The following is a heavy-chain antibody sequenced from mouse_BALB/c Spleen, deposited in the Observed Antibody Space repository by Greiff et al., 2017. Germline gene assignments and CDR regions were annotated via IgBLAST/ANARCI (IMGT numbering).Heavy chain of an antibody. CDR2: ISYDGSN. V-gene: IGHV3-6*02. J-gene: IGHJ3*01. CDR1: GYSITSGYY. Sequence: DVQLQESGPGLVKPSQSLSLTCSVTGYSITSGYYWNWIRQFPGNKLEWMGYISYDGSNNYNPSLKNRISITRDTSKNQFFLKLNSVTTEDTATYYCARALDSSGPAWFAYWGQGTLVTVSA. CDR3: ARALDSSGPAWFAY. D-gene: IGHD3-2*01.